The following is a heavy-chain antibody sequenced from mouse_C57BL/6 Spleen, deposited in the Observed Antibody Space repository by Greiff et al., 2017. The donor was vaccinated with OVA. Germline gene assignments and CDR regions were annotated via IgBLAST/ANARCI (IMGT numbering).Heavy chain of an antibody. CDR1: GYSFTGYY. D-gene: IGHD1-1*01. CDR3: ARGDDGSSAWFAY. J-gene: IGHJ3*01. CDR2: INPSTGGT. V-gene: IGHV1-42*01. Sequence: EVQLQESGPELVKPGASVKISCKASGYSFTGYYMNWVKQSPEKSLEWIGEINPSTGGTTYNQKFKAKATLTVDKSSSTAYMQLKSLTSEDSAVYYCARGDDGSSAWFAYWGQGTLVTVSA.